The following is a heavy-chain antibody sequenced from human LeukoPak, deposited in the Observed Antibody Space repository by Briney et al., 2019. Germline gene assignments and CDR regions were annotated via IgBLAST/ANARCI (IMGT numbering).Heavy chain of an antibody. CDR3: ARVLRPMASQYYFDY. V-gene: IGHV4-59*01. CDR1: GASINTYY. Sequence: PSETLSLTCTVSGASINTYYWSWIRQPPGKGLEWIGYIYYSGTISYNPSLKTRVTISIDTSKNQFSLKLSSVTAADTAVYYCARVLRPMASQYYFDYWGQGTLVTVSS. D-gene: IGHD3-10*01. CDR2: IYYSGTI. J-gene: IGHJ4*02.